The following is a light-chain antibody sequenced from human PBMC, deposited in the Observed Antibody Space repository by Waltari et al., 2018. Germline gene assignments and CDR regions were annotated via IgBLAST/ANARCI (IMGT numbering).Light chain of an antibody. CDR1: NIESTS. CDR3: QVWDANTDPGV. Sequence: SYVLTQPPSVSVAPGETASITCGGNNIESTSVHWYRERPGQAPVVVISYDNDRAAGTPERVSGSTSGNTATLTISRVEAGDEADYYCQVWDANTDPGVFGTGTEFTVL. CDR2: YDN. V-gene: IGLV3-21*01. J-gene: IGLJ1*01.